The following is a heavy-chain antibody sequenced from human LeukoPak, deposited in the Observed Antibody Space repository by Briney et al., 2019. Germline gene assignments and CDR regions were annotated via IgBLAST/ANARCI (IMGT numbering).Heavy chain of an antibody. CDR3: ARAVGALEALDM. D-gene: IGHD1-26*01. J-gene: IGHJ3*02. CDR1: GFTVSTSY. Sequence: PGGSLRLSCAASGFTVSTSYMSWVRQAPGKGLEWVSIIYSGGNSYYADSVKGRFTISRDNSRNTVYLHMNGLSPEDTALYYCARAVGALEALDMWGQGTMVTVFS. CDR2: IYSGGNS. V-gene: IGHV3-66*01.